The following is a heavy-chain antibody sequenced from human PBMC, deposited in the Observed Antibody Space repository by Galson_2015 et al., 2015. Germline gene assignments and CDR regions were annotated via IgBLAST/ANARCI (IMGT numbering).Heavy chain of an antibody. CDR3: AGAENSGWPNWFDP. CDR1: GYTFTSFD. V-gene: IGHV1-8*03. CDR2: TNPNSGRT. J-gene: IGHJ5*02. D-gene: IGHD6-19*01. Sequence: SVKVSCKASGYTFTSFDINWVRQAPGQGPQWMGGTNPNSGRTDSALKFQGRVTITRNTSISTAYMELSSLRSEDTAVYYCAGAENSGWPNWFDPWGQGTPVTVSS.